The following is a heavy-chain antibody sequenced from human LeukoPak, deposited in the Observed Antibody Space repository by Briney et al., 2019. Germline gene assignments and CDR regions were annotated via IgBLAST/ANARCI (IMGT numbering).Heavy chain of an antibody. CDR3: ARSKSYSSGWTDFDW. J-gene: IGHJ4*02. CDR2: IGTAGNT. Sequence: PGGSRRLSCAASGFTVSSHDMHWVRQPTGKGLEWVSVIGTAGNTYYADSVKGRFTIARENARNSLLLQMDNLRAEDTAVYYCARSKSYSSGWTDFDWWGQGTLVTVSS. D-gene: IGHD6-19*01. V-gene: IGHV3-13*01. CDR1: GFTVSSHD.